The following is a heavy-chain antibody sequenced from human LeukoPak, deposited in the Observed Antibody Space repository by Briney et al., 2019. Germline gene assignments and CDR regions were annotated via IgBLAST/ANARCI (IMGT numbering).Heavy chain of an antibody. CDR3: AKDRSGANNDDALDI. V-gene: IGHV3-23*01. CDR2: ISGSGGTT. CDR1: GLTFSTYA. D-gene: IGHD4/OR15-4a*01. Sequence: PGGSLRLSCAASGLTFSTYAMSWVRQAPGKGLEWVSGISGSGGTTYYADSVKGRFTISRDNSKNTLYMQMNSLRAADTAVYYCAKDRSGANNDDALDIWGQGTLVSVSS. J-gene: IGHJ3*02.